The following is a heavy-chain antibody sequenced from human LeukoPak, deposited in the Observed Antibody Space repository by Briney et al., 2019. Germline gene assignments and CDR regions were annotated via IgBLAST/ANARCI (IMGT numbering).Heavy chain of an antibody. CDR3: ARAGYYDSSGYYHPFDY. D-gene: IGHD3-22*01. CDR2: VNPNSSGT. J-gene: IGHJ4*02. CDR1: GYTFSGYY. Sequence: ASMKASCKASGYTFSGYYIPWVLQAPGQGFEWIGWVNPNSSGTNYGQNFQGRVTMTRDTSISTAYMELRGLTPDDTAVYYCARAGYYDSSGYYHPFDYWGQGIVVTVSS. V-gene: IGHV1-2*02.